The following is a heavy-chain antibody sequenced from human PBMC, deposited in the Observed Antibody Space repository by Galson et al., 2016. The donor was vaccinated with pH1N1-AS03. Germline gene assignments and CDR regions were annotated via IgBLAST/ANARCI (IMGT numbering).Heavy chain of an antibody. CDR2: IVPVFGTT. Sequence: SVKVSCKASGGTFGNYAVSWVRLAPGQGLEWLGAIVPVFGTTNYAQTFQGRLTITADASTSTANMELSGLRLDDTALYYCTRDGAAHDYYYYYGMDVWGQGTTVTVSS. CDR1: GGTFGNYA. D-gene: IGHD6-6*01. V-gene: IGHV1-69*13. J-gene: IGHJ6*02. CDR3: TRDGAAHDYYYYYGMDV.